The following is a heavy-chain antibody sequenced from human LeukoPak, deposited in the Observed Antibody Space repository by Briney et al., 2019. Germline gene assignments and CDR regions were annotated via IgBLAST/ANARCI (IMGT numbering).Heavy chain of an antibody. CDR3: TTGIDYGGGY. D-gene: IGHD3-16*01. J-gene: IGHJ4*02. Sequence: GGSLRLSCAVSGFSFTNVWMNWVRQAPGKGLEWVGRIKDKDEGEKTDYAAPVKGRFTISRDDSKATLFLQMNSLKMEDTAIYYCTTGIDYGGGYWGQGTLVSVSS. CDR2: IKDKDEGEKT. V-gene: IGHV3-15*07. CDR1: GFSFTNVW.